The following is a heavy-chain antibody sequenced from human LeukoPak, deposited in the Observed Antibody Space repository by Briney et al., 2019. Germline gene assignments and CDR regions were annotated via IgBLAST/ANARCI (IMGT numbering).Heavy chain of an antibody. CDR2: INHSGST. J-gene: IGHJ4*02. D-gene: IGHD1-26*01. Sequence: PGGSLRLSCAASGFTFSSYWMSWIRQPPGKGLEWIGEINHSGSTNYNPSLKSRVTISVDTPKNQFSLKLSSVTAADTAVYYCARDGAGAADYWGQGTLVTVSS. CDR3: ARDGAGAADY. CDR1: GFTFSSYW. V-gene: IGHV4-34*01.